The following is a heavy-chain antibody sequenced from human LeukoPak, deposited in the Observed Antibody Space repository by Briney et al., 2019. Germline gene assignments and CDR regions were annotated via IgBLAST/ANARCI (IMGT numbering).Heavy chain of an antibody. CDR1: GGSISSSNW. J-gene: IGHJ1*01. CDR3: ARQSGGTEYFQH. Sequence: SETLSLTCTASGGSISSSNWWSWVRQPPGKGLEWIGEIYHSGSTNYNPSLKSRVTISVDKSKNQFSLKLSSVTAADTAVYYCARQSGGTEYFQHWGQGTLVTVSS. V-gene: IGHV4-4*02. CDR2: IYHSGST. D-gene: IGHD3-16*01.